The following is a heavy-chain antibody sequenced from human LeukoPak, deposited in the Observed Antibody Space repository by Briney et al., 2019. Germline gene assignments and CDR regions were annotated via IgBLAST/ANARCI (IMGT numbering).Heavy chain of an antibody. D-gene: IGHD1-26*01. J-gene: IGHJ4*02. CDR3: TTDGVGIEGATFDY. V-gene: IGHV3-15*01. CDR2: IKAKPHGGTT. Sequence: KPGGSLRLSCAASGFTFINAWMAWVRQAPGKGLEWVGRIKAKPHGGTTDYAAPVKGRFTISRDDSKNTLYLQMNSLKTEDTAVYYCTTDGVGIEGATFDYWGQGILVTVSS. CDR1: GFTFINAW.